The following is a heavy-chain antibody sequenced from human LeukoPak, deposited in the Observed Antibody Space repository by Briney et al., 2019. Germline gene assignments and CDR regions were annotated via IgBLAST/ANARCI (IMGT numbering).Heavy chain of an antibody. D-gene: IGHD2-21*02. J-gene: IGHJ1*01. Sequence: GGSLRLSCAASGFTFSSYGMHWVRQAPGKGLEWVAVISYDGSNKYYADSVKGRFTISRDNSKNTLYLQMNSLRAEDTAVYYCAKEGAYCGGDCYSEYFQHWGQGTLVTVSS. CDR3: AKEGAYCGGDCYSEYFQH. CDR1: GFTFSSYG. V-gene: IGHV3-30*18. CDR2: ISYDGSNK.